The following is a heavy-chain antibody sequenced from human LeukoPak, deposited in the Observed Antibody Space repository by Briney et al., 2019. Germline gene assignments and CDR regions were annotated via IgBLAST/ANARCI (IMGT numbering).Heavy chain of an antibody. CDR3: ARGRRYYYGSGGIEDY. D-gene: IGHD3-10*01. Sequence: SETLSLTCAVSGGSFSGYYWSWIRQPPGQGLEWVGEINHSGSTNYNPSLKSRVTISVDTSKNQFSLKLSSVTAADTAVYYCARGRRYYYGSGGIEDYWGQGTLVTVSS. J-gene: IGHJ4*02. CDR1: GGSFSGYY. V-gene: IGHV4-34*01. CDR2: INHSGST.